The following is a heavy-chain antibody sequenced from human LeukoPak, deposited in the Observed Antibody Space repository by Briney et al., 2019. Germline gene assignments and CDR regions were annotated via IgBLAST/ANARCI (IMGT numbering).Heavy chain of an antibody. Sequence: GASVKVSCKASGGTFSSYAISWVRQAPGQGLEWMGGIIPIFGTANYAQKLQGRVTMTTDTSTSTAYMELRSLRSDDTAVYYCAREAYDTAFDIWGQGTMVTVSS. CDR2: IIPIFGTA. V-gene: IGHV1-69*05. CDR3: AREAYDTAFDI. J-gene: IGHJ3*02. CDR1: GGTFSSYA. D-gene: IGHD3-22*01.